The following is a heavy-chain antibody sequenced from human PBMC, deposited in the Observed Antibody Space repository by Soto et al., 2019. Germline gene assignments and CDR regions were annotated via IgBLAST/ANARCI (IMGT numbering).Heavy chain of an antibody. CDR3: AKDLLPGGDSVGDYFDY. V-gene: IGHV3-30*18. CDR1: GFTFSSYV. CDR2: ISYDGSNK. Sequence: LSLSCAASGFTFSSYVMHWVRQAPGKGLEWVAVISYDGSNKYYADSVKGRFTISRDNSKNTLYLQMNSLRAEDTAVYYCAKDLLPGGDSVGDYFDYWGQGTMVTVSS. D-gene: IGHD4-17*01. J-gene: IGHJ4*02.